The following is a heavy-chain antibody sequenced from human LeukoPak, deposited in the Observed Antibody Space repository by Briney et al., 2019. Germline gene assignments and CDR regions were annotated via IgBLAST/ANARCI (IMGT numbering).Heavy chain of an antibody. Sequence: SETLSLTCTVSSGSISTSNYYWGWVRQPPGKALEWIGNIFYSGSTYYSPSLKSRVTISLDTSRNQFSLKLNSVTAADTAVYYCARVARGVIRRYYYYMDVWGKGTTVTVSS. CDR3: ARVARGVIRRYYYYMDV. CDR2: IFYSGST. J-gene: IGHJ6*03. CDR1: SGSISTSNYY. V-gene: IGHV4-39*07. D-gene: IGHD3-10*01.